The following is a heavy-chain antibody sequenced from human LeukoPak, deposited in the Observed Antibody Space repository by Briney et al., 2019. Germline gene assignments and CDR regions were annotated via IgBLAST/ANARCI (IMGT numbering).Heavy chain of an antibody. CDR3: AKGTSGIKTGVDY. V-gene: IGHV3-23*01. J-gene: IGHJ4*02. D-gene: IGHD1-14*01. CDR1: GFMFSSYA. Sequence: GGSLRLSCAASGFMFSSYAMNWVRQGPGKGLEWVSGISSSGGSTYYADSVKGRFTISRDKSTNMVYLQMNSLRVEDTAIYYCAKGTSGIKTGVDYWGQGTLVTVSS. CDR2: ISSSGGST.